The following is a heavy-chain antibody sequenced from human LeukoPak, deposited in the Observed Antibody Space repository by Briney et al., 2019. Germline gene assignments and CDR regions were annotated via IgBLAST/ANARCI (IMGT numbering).Heavy chain of an antibody. Sequence: ASVKVSCKASGYTFTGYYMHWVRQAPGQGLEWMGRINPNSGGTNYAQTFQGRGTMARDTSISTAYMELSRLRSDDTAVYYCAKSRYSGNQRSAFDIWGEGTMVTVSS. CDR3: AKSRYSGNQRSAFDI. V-gene: IGHV1-2*06. J-gene: IGHJ3*02. D-gene: IGHD1-26*01. CDR1: GYTFTGYY. CDR2: INPNSGGT.